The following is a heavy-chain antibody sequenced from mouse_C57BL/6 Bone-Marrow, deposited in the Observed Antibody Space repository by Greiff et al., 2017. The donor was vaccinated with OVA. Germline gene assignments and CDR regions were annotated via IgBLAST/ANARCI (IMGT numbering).Heavy chain of an antibody. CDR2: IWTGGGT. CDR1: GFSLTSYA. CDR3: SRGASMDD. J-gene: IGHJ4*01. V-gene: IGHV2-9-1*01. Sequence: VQGVESGPGLVEPSQSLSITCTVSGFSLTSYAISWVRQPPGKGLEWLGGIWTGGGTNYNSAPKSRLSISKDNTKSQVFSKMNSLQTDDTARYYWSRGASMDDWGQGTSVTVSS.